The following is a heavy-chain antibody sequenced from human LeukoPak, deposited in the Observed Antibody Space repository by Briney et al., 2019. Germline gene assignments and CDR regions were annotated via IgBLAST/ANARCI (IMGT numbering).Heavy chain of an antibody. D-gene: IGHD2-21*02. CDR2: IVVGSGNT. Sequence: SVKVSRKASGITFRSSAVQWVRQARGQGLEWIGWIVVGSGNTNYAQKFQERVTITRDMSTSTVFMELSSLRSEDTAVYYCSPYCGGDCHSSDWGQGTLVTVSS. V-gene: IGHV1-58*01. CDR1: GITFRSSA. J-gene: IGHJ4*02. CDR3: SPYCGGDCHSSD.